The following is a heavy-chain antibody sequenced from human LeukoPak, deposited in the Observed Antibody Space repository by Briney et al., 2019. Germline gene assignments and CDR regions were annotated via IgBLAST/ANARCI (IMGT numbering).Heavy chain of an antibody. D-gene: IGHD5-12*01. CDR1: GFTFSSYW. V-gene: IGHV3-74*01. CDR2: NTDGSST. Sequence: GGSLRLSCAASGFTFSSYWMHWVRQAPGKGLVWVSRNTDGSSTSYADSVKGRFTISRDNAKHTLYLQMNSLRADDTAVYYCAKVEINWSMDITDYWGQGTLVTVSS. J-gene: IGHJ4*02. CDR3: AKVEINWSMDITDY.